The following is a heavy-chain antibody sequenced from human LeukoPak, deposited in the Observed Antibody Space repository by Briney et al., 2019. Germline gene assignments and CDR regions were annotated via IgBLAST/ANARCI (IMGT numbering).Heavy chain of an antibody. Sequence: GGSLRLSCVVSGFTFSRYSMTWVRQAPGKGLGWVSYISAGGTTIYYADSVKGRFTISRDNAKNSLYLQMNSLKTEDTAIYYCTRLHDSGDPGYDYWGQGTLVTVSS. V-gene: IGHV3-48*04. CDR3: TRLHDSGDPGYDY. J-gene: IGHJ4*02. CDR2: ISAGGTTI. D-gene: IGHD4-17*01. CDR1: GFTFSRYS.